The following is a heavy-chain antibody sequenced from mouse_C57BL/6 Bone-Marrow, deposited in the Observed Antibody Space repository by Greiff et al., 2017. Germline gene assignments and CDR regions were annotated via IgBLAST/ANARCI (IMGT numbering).Heavy chain of an antibody. J-gene: IGHJ4*01. Sequence: VQLQQSGPGLVQPSQSLSITCTVSGFSLTSYGVHWVRQSPGKGLEWLGVIWSGGSTDYNAAFISSLSISKDTSKIQVFFKMNSLQADDTAIYYCARKNYGSSYDYAMDYWGQGTSVNVSS. D-gene: IGHD1-1*01. CDR2: IWSGGST. CDR3: ARKNYGSSYDYAMDY. CDR1: GFSLTSYG. V-gene: IGHV2-2*01.